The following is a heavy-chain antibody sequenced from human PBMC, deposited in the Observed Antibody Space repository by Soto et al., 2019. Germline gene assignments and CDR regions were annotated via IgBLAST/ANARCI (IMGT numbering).Heavy chain of an antibody. CDR3: ARHYSAMGV. V-gene: IGHV3-53*02. CDR1: GFTVSSDS. J-gene: IGHJ6*02. Sequence: EVQLVETGGDLIQPGGSLRLSCAASGFTVSSDSMTWVRQAPGKGLEWISIIYSDNNTDYADSVQGRFSISRDTSKNMLYLQMNSLRAEDTAEYYCARHYSAMGVWGQGTTVTVSS. CDR2: IYSDNNT.